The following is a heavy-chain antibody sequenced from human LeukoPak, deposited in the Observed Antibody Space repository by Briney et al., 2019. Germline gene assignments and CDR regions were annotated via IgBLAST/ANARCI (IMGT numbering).Heavy chain of an antibody. Sequence: SETPSLTCTVSGGSISCYYWCWNRQPPGNVLEWLGYIYYSGSTNYNPSLKCRVTISVDTSKNQFSLKLSSVTAADTAVYYCAGGNYYDSSGIFYYYYYMDVWGKGTTVTVSS. CDR3: AGGNYYDSSGIFYYYYYMDV. CDR1: GGSISCYY. CDR2: IYYSGST. D-gene: IGHD3-22*01. J-gene: IGHJ6*03. V-gene: IGHV4-59*01.